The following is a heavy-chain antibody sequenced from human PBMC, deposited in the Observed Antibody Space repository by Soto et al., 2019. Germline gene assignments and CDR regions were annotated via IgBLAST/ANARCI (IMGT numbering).Heavy chain of an antibody. CDR3: ARPGDERWLQFRVGGSWFDP. V-gene: IGHV4-34*01. CDR1: GGSFSGYY. J-gene: IGHJ5*02. CDR2: INHSGST. Sequence: SETLSLTCAVYGGSFSGYYWSWIRQPPGKGLEWIGEINHSGSTNYNPSLKSRVTISVDTSKNQFSLKLSSVTAADTAVYYCARPGDERWLQFRVGGSWFDPWGQGTLVTVSS. D-gene: IGHD5-12*01.